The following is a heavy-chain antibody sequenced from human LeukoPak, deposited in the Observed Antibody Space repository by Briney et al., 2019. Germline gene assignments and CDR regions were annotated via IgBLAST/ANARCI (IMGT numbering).Heavy chain of an antibody. V-gene: IGHV3-30*03. CDR2: ISYEGSDK. CDR1: GFTFSSYG. J-gene: IGHJ4*02. Sequence: GGSLRLSCVASGFTFSSYGMHWVRQAPGKGLEWVTVISYEGSDKYYADSVKGRFTISRDNSKNTLYLQMNSLRADDTAVYYCARDYYDSSGYYFLDYWGQGTLVTVSS. CDR3: ARDYYDSSGYYFLDY. D-gene: IGHD3-22*01.